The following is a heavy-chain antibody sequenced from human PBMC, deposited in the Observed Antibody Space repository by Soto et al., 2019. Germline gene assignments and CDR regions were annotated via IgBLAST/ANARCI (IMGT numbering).Heavy chain of an antibody. J-gene: IGHJ5*02. CDR3: ARAASSSSLEIYWFDP. CDR1: GGSISSGGYY. D-gene: IGHD6-6*01. V-gene: IGHV4-31*03. CDR2: IYYSGST. Sequence: QVQLQESGPGLVKPSQTLSLTCTVSGGSISSGGYYWSWIRQHPGKGLEWIGYIYYSGSTYYNPSLKCRVTISVDTSKNQSSLKLSSMTAADTAVYYCARAASSSSLEIYWFDPWGQGTLVTVSS.